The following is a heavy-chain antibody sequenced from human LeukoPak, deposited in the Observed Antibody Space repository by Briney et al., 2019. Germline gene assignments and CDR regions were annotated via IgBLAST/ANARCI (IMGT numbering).Heavy chain of an antibody. CDR1: GGSIGDYF. Sequence: SETLSLTCTVSGGSIGDYFWSWIRQPAGKGLEWIGRIYSSGSTLYNPSPKSRVTMSVDTSKNQFSLRLTSVTAADTAVYYCARGPYCGDDCYFDSWGRGTLFTVSS. J-gene: IGHJ4*02. CDR2: IYSSGST. D-gene: IGHD2-21*01. CDR3: ARGPYCGDDCYFDS. V-gene: IGHV4-4*07.